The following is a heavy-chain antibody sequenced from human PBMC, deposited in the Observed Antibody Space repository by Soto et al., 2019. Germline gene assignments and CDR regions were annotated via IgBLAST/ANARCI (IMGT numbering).Heavy chain of an antibody. V-gene: IGHV3-23*01. CDR1: GFTFSSYA. J-gene: IGHJ4*02. Sequence: GGSLRLSCAASGFTFSSYAMSWVRQAPGKGLEWVSAISGSGGSTYYADSVKGRFTISRDNSKNTLYLQMNSLRAEDTAVYYCAKDREPDYYGSGSFDYWGQGTLVTVSS. CDR2: ISGSGGST. CDR3: AKDREPDYYGSGSFDY. D-gene: IGHD3-10*01.